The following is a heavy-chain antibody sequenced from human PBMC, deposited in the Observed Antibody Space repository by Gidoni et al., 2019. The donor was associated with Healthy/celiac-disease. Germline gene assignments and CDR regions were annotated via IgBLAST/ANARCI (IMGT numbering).Heavy chain of an antibody. CDR1: GFTFSGSA. D-gene: IGHD3-10*01. V-gene: IGHV3-73*01. CDR3: TSYQYGSGSYWALY. CDR2: IRSKANSYAT. J-gene: IGHJ4*02. Sequence: EVQLVESGGGLVQPGGSLNLYCAASGFTFSGSAMHWVRQASGKGLEWVGRIRSKANSYATAYAASVKGRFTISRDDSKNTAYLQMNSLKTEDTAVYYCTSYQYGSGSYWALYWGQGTLVTVSS.